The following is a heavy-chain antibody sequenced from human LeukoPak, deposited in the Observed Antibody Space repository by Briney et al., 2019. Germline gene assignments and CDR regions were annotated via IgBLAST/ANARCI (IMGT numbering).Heavy chain of an antibody. V-gene: IGHV1-46*01. Sequence: ASVKVPCKASGYTFTSNYIHWVRQAPGQGLEWMGMIYPRDGSTSYAQKFQGRVTVTRDASTSTVHMELSGLRSEDTAVYYCARDQEGFDYWGQGTLVTVSS. CDR3: ARDQEGFDY. CDR2: IYPRDGST. CDR1: GYTFTSNY. J-gene: IGHJ4*02.